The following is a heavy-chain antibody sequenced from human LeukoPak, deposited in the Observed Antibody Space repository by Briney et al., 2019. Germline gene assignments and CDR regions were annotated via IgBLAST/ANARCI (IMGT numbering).Heavy chain of an antibody. D-gene: IGHD3-22*01. CDR3: ATVFSPEITMIVVAYFDY. J-gene: IGHJ4*02. CDR1: GYTLTELS. V-gene: IGHV1-24*01. CDR2: FDPEDGET. Sequence: GASVKVSCKVSGYTLTELSMHWVRQAPGKGLEWMGGFDPEDGETIYAQKVQGRVTMTEDTSTDTAYMELSSLRSEDTAVYYCATVFSPEITMIVVAYFDYWGQGTLVTVSS.